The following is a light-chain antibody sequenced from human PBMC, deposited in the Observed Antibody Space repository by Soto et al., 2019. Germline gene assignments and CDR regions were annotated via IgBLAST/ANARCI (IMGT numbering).Light chain of an antibody. CDR2: GAS. Sequence: EIVMTQSPATLSVSPGERATLSCRASQSVSSNLAWYQQKPGQAPRLLIYGASTRATVIPARFSGSGSGTEFTLTSSCLQSEDFAIYFCQQYNNWPPDRTFGQGTKVEIK. J-gene: IGKJ1*01. V-gene: IGKV3-15*01. CDR3: QQYNNWPPDRT. CDR1: QSVSSN.